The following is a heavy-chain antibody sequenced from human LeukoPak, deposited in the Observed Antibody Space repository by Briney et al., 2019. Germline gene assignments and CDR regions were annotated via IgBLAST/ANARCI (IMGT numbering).Heavy chain of an antibody. CDR2: IYTSGST. J-gene: IGHJ6*03. D-gene: IGHD3-3*01. CDR3: ARASGGFWSGYYRYYYYMDV. V-gene: IGHV4-4*07. Sequence: PSETLSLTCTVSGGSISSYYRSWIRQPAGKGLEWIGRIYTSGSTNYNPSLKSRVTMSVDTSKNQFSLKLSSATAADTAVYYCARASGGFWSGYYRYYYYMDVWGKGTTVTVSS. CDR1: GGSISSYY.